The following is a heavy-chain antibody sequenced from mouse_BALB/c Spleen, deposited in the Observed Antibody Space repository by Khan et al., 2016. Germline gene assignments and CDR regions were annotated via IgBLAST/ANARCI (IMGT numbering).Heavy chain of an antibody. CDR1: GYTFTNYG. D-gene: IGHD1-1*01. CDR2: INTNTGAP. J-gene: IGHJ3*01. V-gene: IGHV9-3*02. Sequence: QIQLVQSGPELKKPGETVKISCKASGYTFTNYGMNWVKQAPGKGLKWMGWINTNTGAPTYAEEFKGRFAFSLETSASTAYLHINNLKNEDTAKYCCAEDYYGSNWFAYWGQGTLVTVSA. CDR3: AEDYYGSNWFAY.